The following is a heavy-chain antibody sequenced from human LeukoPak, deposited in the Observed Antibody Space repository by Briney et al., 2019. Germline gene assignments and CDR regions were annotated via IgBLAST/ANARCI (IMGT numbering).Heavy chain of an antibody. CDR3: ASYVDTAMAAGVAFDI. J-gene: IGHJ3*02. Sequence: GSLRLSCAASGFTVSSNYMSWVRQAPGKGLEWVSVIYSGGSTYYADSVKGRFTISRDNSKNTLYLQMNSLRAEDTAVYYCASYVDTAMAAGVAFDIWGQGTMVTVSS. V-gene: IGHV3-53*01. D-gene: IGHD5-18*01. CDR2: IYSGGST. CDR1: GFTVSSNY.